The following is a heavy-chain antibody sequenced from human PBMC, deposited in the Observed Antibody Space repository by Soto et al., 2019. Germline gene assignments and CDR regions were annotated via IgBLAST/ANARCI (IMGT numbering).Heavy chain of an antibody. Sequence: GGSLRLSCAASGFTFSSYGMHWVRQAPGKGLEWVAVIWYDGSNKYYADSVKGRFTISRDNSKNTLYLQMNSLRAEDTAVYYCARDGALLLRPNIFDYWGQGTLGTVSS. CDR3: ARDGALLLRPNIFDY. V-gene: IGHV3-33*01. CDR2: IWYDGSNK. D-gene: IGHD3-22*01. CDR1: GFTFSSYG. J-gene: IGHJ4*02.